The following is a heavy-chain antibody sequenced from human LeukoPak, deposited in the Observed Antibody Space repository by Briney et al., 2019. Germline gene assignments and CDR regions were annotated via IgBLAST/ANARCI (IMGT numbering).Heavy chain of an antibody. V-gene: IGHV1-2*02. J-gene: IGHJ4*02. CDR3: ARGYSGYDYYFDY. CDR2: INPNSGGT. Sequence: ASVKVCCKASGYAFTGYYMHWVRQAPGQGLEWMGWINPNSGGTNYAQKFQGRVTMTRDTSISTAYMELSRLRSDDTAVYYCARGYSGYDYYFDYWGQGTLVTVSS. D-gene: IGHD5-12*01. CDR1: GYAFTGYY.